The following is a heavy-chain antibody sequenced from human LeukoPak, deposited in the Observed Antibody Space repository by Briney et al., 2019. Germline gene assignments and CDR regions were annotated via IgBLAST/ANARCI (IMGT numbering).Heavy chain of an antibody. Sequence: GGSLRLSCAASGFTFSNYSMNWVRQAPGKGLEWVSSISSSSSYIYYADSVKGRFTISRDNAKNSLYLQMNSLRAEDTAVYYCARVGRSYGGLKAFDIWGQGTMVTVSS. CDR1: GFTFSNYS. J-gene: IGHJ3*02. CDR2: ISSSSSYI. V-gene: IGHV3-21*01. CDR3: ARVGRSYGGLKAFDI. D-gene: IGHD1-26*01.